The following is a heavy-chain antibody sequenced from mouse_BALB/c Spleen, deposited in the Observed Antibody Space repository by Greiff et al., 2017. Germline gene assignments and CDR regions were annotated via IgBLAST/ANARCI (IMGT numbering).Heavy chain of an antibody. CDR2: ISSGGGST. CDR3: ASYWFAY. V-gene: IGHV5-12-1*01. J-gene: IGHJ3*01. Sequence: EVKLVESGGGLVKPGGSLKLSCAASGFAFSSYDMSWVRQTPGKRLEWVAYISSGGGSTYYPDTVKGRFTISRDNAKNTLYLQMSSLKSEDTAMYYCASYWFAYWGQGTLVTVSA. CDR1: GFAFSSYD.